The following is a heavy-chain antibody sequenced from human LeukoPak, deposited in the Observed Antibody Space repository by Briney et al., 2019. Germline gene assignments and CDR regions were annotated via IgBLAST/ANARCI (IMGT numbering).Heavy chain of an antibody. Sequence: GGSLRLSCAASGFTFSNYVMNWVRQAPGKGLEWVSAISGSGDYSSSADSVKGRFTISRDNSENTLYLQMNSLRAEDTGVYYCAKDFSAGGNYGYGRFDPWGQGTLVTVSS. D-gene: IGHD4-17*01. CDR2: ISGSGDYS. V-gene: IGHV3-23*01. J-gene: IGHJ5*02. CDR3: AKDFSAGGNYGYGRFDP. CDR1: GFTFSNYV.